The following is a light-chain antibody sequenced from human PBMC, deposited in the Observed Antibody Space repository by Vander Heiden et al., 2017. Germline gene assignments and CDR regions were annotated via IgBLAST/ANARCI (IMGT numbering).Light chain of an antibody. V-gene: IGLV3-21*02. J-gene: IGLJ3*02. CDR1: NIVSKS. Sequence: YVLTQQPPVSVAPGQKARVTCGGNNIVSKSEQWDQQKPAPAPVLVVYNCDDRPSGFPERFSGSNSGNTATLTISRVIAGDEADYYCQVWESSSDHVMFGGGTKLTVL. CDR3: QVWESSSDHVM. CDR2: NCD.